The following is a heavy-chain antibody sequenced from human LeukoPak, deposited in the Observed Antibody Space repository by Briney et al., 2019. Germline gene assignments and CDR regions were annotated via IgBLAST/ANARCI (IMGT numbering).Heavy chain of an antibody. D-gene: IGHD5-24*01. V-gene: IGHV1-69*04. CDR2: IIPILGIA. Sequence: GASVKVSCKASGGTFSSYAISWVRQAPGQGLEWMGRIIPILGIANYAQKFQGRVTITADKSTSTAYMELSSLRSEDTAVYYCAREMATGSPTPDYWGQGTLVTVSS. J-gene: IGHJ4*02. CDR3: AREMATGSPTPDY. CDR1: GGTFSSYA.